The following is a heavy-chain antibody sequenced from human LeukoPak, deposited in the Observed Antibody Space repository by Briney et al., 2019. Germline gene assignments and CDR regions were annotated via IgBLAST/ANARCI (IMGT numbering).Heavy chain of an antibody. Sequence: GGSLRLSCAASGITVSANYWNWVRQAPGKGLEWVSDISSGGSTSYADSVKGRITISRDNSKNTLYLQMNSLRAEDTAVYYCARGWSSSSYFGYWGQGTLVTVSS. D-gene: IGHD6-6*01. CDR1: GITVSANY. CDR2: ISSGGST. V-gene: IGHV3-66*01. J-gene: IGHJ4*02. CDR3: ARGWSSSSYFGY.